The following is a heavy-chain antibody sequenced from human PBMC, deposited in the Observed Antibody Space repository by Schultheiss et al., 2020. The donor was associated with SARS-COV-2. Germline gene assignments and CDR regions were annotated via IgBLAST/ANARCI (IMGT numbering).Heavy chain of an antibody. Sequence: SETLSLTCTVSGGSISSYYWSWIRQPPGKGLEWIGYIYYSGSTNYNPSLKSRVTISVDTSKNQFSLKLNSVTAADTAVYFCARGPFDMDVWGKGTTVTVSS. V-gene: IGHV4-59*12. CDR3: ARGPFDMDV. D-gene: IGHD3-10*01. J-gene: IGHJ6*03. CDR1: GGSISSYY. CDR2: IYYSGST.